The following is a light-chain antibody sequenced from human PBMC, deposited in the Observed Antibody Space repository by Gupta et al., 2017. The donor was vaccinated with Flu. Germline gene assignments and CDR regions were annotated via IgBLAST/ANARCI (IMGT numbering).Light chain of an antibody. J-gene: IGLJ2*01. CDR3: SSYSATGALAL. V-gene: IGLV2-14*04. CDR2: DVS. CDR1: SSDIGSDDY. Sequence: INTPCTGTSSDIGSDDYVSWYQQHPGRAPKLMIYDVSNRPSGMSDRFSGSKSGNTASLTIAGLQAEDEADYYCSSYSATGALALFGGGTKVTVL.